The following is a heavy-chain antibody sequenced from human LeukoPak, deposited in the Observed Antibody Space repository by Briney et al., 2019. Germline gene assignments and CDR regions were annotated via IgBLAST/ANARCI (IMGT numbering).Heavy chain of an antibody. CDR1: GFTFSSYA. CDR3: ARDGDYYGSGRPYY. D-gene: IGHD3-10*01. Sequence: GRSLRLSCAASGFTFSSYAMHWVRQAPGKGLEWVAVISYDGSNKYYADSVKGRFTISRGNSKNTLYLQMNSLRAEDTAVYYCARDGDYYGSGRPYYWGQGTLVTVSS. V-gene: IGHV3-30*04. J-gene: IGHJ4*02. CDR2: ISYDGSNK.